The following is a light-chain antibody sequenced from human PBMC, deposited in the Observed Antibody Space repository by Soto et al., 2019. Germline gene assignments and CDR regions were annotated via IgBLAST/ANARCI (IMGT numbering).Light chain of an antibody. CDR1: SSDVGSYNR. V-gene: IGLV2-18*02. CDR3: SSYTGSSAHVV. J-gene: IGLJ2*01. Sequence: QSVLTQPPSVSGSPGQSVTISCTGTSSDVGSYNRVSWYQQPPGTAPKLMIYEVTNRPSGVPDRFSGSKSGNTASLTISGLQAEDEAAYYCSSYTGSSAHVVFGGGTQLTVL. CDR2: EVT.